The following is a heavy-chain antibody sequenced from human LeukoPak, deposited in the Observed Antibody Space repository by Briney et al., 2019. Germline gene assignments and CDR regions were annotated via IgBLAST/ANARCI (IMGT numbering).Heavy chain of an antibody. CDR1: GFTFSSYW. D-gene: IGHD3-3*01. CDR3: ARGFFGPEWD. J-gene: IGHJ4*02. V-gene: IGHV3-74*01. CDR2: INTDGSST. Sequence: PGGSLRLSCAASGFTFSSYWMHWVRQAPGKGLAWVSRINTDGSSTSYADSVKGRFTISRDNAKNTLYLQMNSLRAEDTAVYYCARGFFGPEWDWGQGTLVTVSS.